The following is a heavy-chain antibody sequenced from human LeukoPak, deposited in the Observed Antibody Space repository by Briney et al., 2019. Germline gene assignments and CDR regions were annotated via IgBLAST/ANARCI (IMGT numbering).Heavy chain of an antibody. CDR3: ARVFERITMVRGATDV. J-gene: IGHJ6*04. V-gene: IGHV4-34*01. D-gene: IGHD3-10*01. CDR2: IKHSGST. Sequence: SETLSLTCAVYGGSFSGYYWSWIRQPPGKGLEWIGEIKHSGSTNYNPSLKSRVTISVDTSKNQFSLKLSSVTAADTAVYYCARVFERITMVRGATDVWGKGTTVTVSS. CDR1: GGSFSGYY.